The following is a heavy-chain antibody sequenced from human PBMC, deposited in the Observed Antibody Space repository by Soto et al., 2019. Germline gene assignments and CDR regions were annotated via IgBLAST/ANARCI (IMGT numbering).Heavy chain of an antibody. J-gene: IGHJ4*02. CDR3: ARQLSHICDS. Sequence: EVQLVQSGADIKKPGESLKISCKGVGYKFGSAWIGWVRQMPGKGLEWMGIIKPGTSVIRYSPSCRGHVTISADEAVSTAYLQWSSLKASDTAMYYCARQLSHICDSWGQGTLVTVSS. D-gene: IGHD3-3*02. V-gene: IGHV5-51*01. CDR1: GYKFGSAW. CDR2: IKPGTSVI.